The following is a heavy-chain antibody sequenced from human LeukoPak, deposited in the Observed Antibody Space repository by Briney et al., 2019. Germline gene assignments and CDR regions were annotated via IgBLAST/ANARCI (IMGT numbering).Heavy chain of an antibody. CDR3: ARNGCPKGVCLDS. D-gene: IGHD2-8*01. Sequence: QSGGSLRLSCAASGFSLRNYGMHLVRQAPGKGLEYVSFNSSDWTGGNPYYANSVKGRFTISRDNSKNTLHLQVGSLTTEDMAVYFCARNGCPKGVCLDSWGHGTLVSVSS. CDR2: NSSDWTGGNP. V-gene: IGHV3-64*01. CDR1: GFSLRNYG. J-gene: IGHJ5*01.